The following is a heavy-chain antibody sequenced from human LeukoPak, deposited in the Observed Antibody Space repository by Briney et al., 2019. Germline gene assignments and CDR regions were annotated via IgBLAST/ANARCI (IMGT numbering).Heavy chain of an antibody. CDR3: AAVRNNTWYWVWDY. D-gene: IGHD2-8*02. CDR2: INAGNGNT. Sequence: ASVKVSCKASGYTFTSYAMHWVRQAPGQRLEWMGWINAGNGNTKYSQKFQGRVTITRDTSASTAYMELSSLRSDDTAVYYCAAVRNNTWYWVWDYWGQGTLVTVSS. J-gene: IGHJ4*02. CDR1: GYTFTSYA. V-gene: IGHV1-3*01.